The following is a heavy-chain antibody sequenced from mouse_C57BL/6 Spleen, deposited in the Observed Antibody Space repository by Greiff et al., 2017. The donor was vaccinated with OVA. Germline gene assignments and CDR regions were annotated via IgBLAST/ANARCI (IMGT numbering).Heavy chain of an antibody. CDR1: GFTFSDYG. J-gene: IGHJ1*03. CDR2: ISSGSSSI. D-gene: IGHD1-1*01. CDR3: ARHYYGSSPWYFDV. Sequence: EVKLMESGGGLVKPGGSLKLSCAASGFTFSDYGMHWVRQAPEKGLEWVAYISSGSSSIYYADTVKGRFTISRDNAKTTLFLQMTSLRSEDTAMYYCARHYYGSSPWYFDVWGTGTTVTVSS. V-gene: IGHV5-17*01.